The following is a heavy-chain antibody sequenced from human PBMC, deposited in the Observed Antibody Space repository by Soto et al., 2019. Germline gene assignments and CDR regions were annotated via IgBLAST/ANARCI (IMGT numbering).Heavy chain of an antibody. CDR2: IKQDGSEK. CDR3: ARDRGKRIQLWLPYDY. J-gene: IGHJ4*02. CDR1: GFTFSSYW. V-gene: IGHV3-7*03. D-gene: IGHD5-18*01. Sequence: GGSLRLSCAASGFTFSSYWMSWVRQAPGKGLEWVANIKQDGSEKYYVDSVKGRFTISRDNAKNSLYLQMNSLRAEDTAVYYCARDRGKRIQLWLPYDYWGQGTLVTVSS.